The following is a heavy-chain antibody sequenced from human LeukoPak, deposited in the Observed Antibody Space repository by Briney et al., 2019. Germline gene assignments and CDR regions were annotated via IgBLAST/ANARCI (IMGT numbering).Heavy chain of an antibody. Sequence: SETLSLTCTVSGGSISSYYWNWIRQPPGKGLEWIGYIYYRGSTNYNPSLKSRVTISVDTPKNQFSLKLSSVTAADTAVYYCARTVTTARVFDIWGQGTMVTVSS. J-gene: IGHJ3*02. CDR2: IYYRGST. CDR1: GGSISSYY. D-gene: IGHD4-17*01. V-gene: IGHV4-59*01. CDR3: ARTVTTARVFDI.